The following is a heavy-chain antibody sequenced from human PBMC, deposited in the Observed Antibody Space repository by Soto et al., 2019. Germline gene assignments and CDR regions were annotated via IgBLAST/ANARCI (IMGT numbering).Heavy chain of an antibody. V-gene: IGHV3-64*01. CDR1: GFTFSSYA. J-gene: IGHJ4*02. CDR3: ARTSGYAFDY. CDR2: ISSNGGST. Sequence: EVQLVESGGGLVQPGGSLRLSCAASGFTFSSYAMHWVRQAPGKGLEYGSVISSNGGSTYYANSVKGRFTISRDNSKNTLYLQMGSLRAEDMAVYYCARTSGYAFDYWGQGTLVTVSS. D-gene: IGHD5-12*01.